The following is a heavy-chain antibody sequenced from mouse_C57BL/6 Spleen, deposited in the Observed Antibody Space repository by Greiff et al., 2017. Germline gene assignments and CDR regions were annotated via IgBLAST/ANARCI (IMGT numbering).Heavy chain of an antibody. CDR3: ARWDYYGSRFAY. D-gene: IGHD1-1*01. CDR1: GYAFTNYL. CDR2: INPGSGGT. Sequence: QVQLKESGAELVRPGTSVKVSCKASGYAFTNYLIEWVKQRPGQGLEWIGVINPGSGGTNYNEKFKGKATLTADKSSSTAYMQLSSLTSEDSAVYFCARWDYYGSRFAYWGQGTLVTVSA. V-gene: IGHV1-54*01. J-gene: IGHJ3*01.